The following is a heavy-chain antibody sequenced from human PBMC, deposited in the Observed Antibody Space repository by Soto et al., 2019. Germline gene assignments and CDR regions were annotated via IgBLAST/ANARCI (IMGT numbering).Heavy chain of an antibody. J-gene: IGHJ4*02. CDR2: IYHSGST. Sequence: QVPLQESDPRLVRPSGTLSLTCTVSSGSISTANWWSWVRQPPGRGLEWIGEIYHSGSTNYNLSLKSRVTLSVDKSKNQFSLSLTSVTAADTAIYYCARRGGGVVLAATTPFDYWGQGTLVTVSS. CDR1: SGSISTANW. D-gene: IGHD2-15*01. V-gene: IGHV4-4*02. CDR3: ARRGGGVVLAATTPFDY.